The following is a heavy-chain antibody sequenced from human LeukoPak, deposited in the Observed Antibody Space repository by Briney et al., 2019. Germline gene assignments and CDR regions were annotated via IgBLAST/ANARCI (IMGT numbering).Heavy chain of an antibody. CDR3: ARGGIGESLDY. D-gene: IGHD3-10*01. CDR1: GGSISSGGYS. CDR2: INHSGST. J-gene: IGHJ4*02. Sequence: PSETLSLTCAVSGGSISSGGYSWSWIRQPPGKGLEWIGEINHSGSTNYNPSLKSRVTISVDTSKNQFSLKLSSVTAADTAVYYCARGGIGESLDYWGQGTLVTVSS. V-gene: IGHV4-34*01.